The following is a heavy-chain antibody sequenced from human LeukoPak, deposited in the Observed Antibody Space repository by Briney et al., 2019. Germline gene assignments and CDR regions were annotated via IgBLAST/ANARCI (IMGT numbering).Heavy chain of an antibody. V-gene: IGHV3-30*18. D-gene: IGHD2-15*01. CDR1: GFTFSTYG. CDR3: AKGLEVAALDY. CDR2: ISYDGSDK. Sequence: GGSLRLSCAASGFTFSTYGMHWVRQAPGKGLEWVALISYDGSDKYYADSVKGRFTISRDNSKNTLYLQMNSLRAEDTAVYYCAKGLEVAALDYWGQGTLVTVSS. J-gene: IGHJ4*02.